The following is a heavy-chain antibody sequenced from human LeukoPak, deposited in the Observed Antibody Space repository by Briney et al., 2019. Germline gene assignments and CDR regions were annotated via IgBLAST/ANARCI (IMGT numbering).Heavy chain of an antibody. CDR3: ARYSYGREGNWFDP. CDR2: ISAYNGNT. D-gene: IGHD5-18*01. V-gene: IGHV1-18*01. Sequence: ASVKVSCKASGYTFTSYGISWVRQAPGQGLKWMGWISAYNGNTNYAQKLQGRVTMTTDTSTSTAYMELRSLRSDDTAVYYCARYSYGREGNWFDPWGQGTLVTVSS. J-gene: IGHJ5*02. CDR1: GYTFTSYG.